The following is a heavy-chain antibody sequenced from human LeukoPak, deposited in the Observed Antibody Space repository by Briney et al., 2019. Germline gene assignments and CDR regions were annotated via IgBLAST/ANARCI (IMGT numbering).Heavy chain of an antibody. D-gene: IGHD4-17*01. CDR1: GFTFSGYG. V-gene: IGHV3-33*01. CDR2: IWSDASNE. CDR3: ARDLGGTTVTPGVVDY. Sequence: PGGSLRLSCAASGFTFSGYGMHWVRQAPGQGLEWVAVIWSDASNEYYADSVKGRFTISRDNSKNTLYQQMNSLRAEDTAMYYCARDLGGTTVTPGVVDYWGQGTLVTVSS. J-gene: IGHJ4*02.